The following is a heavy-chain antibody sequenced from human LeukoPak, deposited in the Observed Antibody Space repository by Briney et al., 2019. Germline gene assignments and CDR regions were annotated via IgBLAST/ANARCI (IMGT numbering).Heavy chain of an antibody. D-gene: IGHD3-10*01. CDR1: GGSISSSNW. Sequence: PSETLSLTCAVSGGSISSSNWWSWVRQPPGKGLEWIGEIYHSGSTNYNPSLKSRVTISVDKSKNQFSLKLSSVTAADTAVYYCARDMAMVRGAPFDYWGQGTLVTVSS. V-gene: IGHV4-4*02. J-gene: IGHJ4*02. CDR3: ARDMAMVRGAPFDY. CDR2: IYHSGST.